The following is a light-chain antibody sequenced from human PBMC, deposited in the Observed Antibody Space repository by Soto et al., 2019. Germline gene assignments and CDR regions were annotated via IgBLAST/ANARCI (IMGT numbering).Light chain of an antibody. CDR1: QSISSN. V-gene: IGKV3-15*01. J-gene: IGKJ3*01. CDR2: GAS. Sequence: EIVMTQSPAPLSVSPGARATLSCRASQSISSNLAWYQQKPCQAPRLLIYGASTRATGIPATLSGSGSGTAFPLTISSLHFEDFAVYYCHQYNNWPFTFGPGTKVDIK. CDR3: HQYNNWPFT.